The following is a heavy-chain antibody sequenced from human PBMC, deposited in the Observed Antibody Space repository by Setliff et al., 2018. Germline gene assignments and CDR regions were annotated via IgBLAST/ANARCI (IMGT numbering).Heavy chain of an antibody. CDR1: GFTFSTYS. J-gene: IGHJ4*02. CDR2: ISGDSIYI. V-gene: IGHV3-23*01. CDR3: ARTCSGSGCYAGLES. D-gene: IGHD2-15*01. Sequence: GGSLRLSCAASGFTFSTYSMSWVRQAPGKGLEWVSAISGDSIYIYYGDSVRGRFIISRDNSKNTLYLQMRSLRAEDTAVYYCARTCSGSGCYAGLESWGQGTPVTVSS.